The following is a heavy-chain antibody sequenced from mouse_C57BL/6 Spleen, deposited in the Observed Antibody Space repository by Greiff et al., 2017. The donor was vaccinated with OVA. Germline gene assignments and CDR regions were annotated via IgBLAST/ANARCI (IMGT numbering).Heavy chain of an antibody. V-gene: IGHV5-4*03. Sequence: EVKLMESGGGLVKPGGSLKLSCAASGFTFSSYAMSWVRQTPEKRLEWVATISDGGSYTYYPDNVKGRFTISRDTAKNTLYLQMSHLTSEDTSMYYCARVLTAQAYDFDYWGQGTTLTVSS. CDR1: GFTFSSYA. D-gene: IGHD3-2*02. CDR2: ISDGGSYT. CDR3: ARVLTAQAYDFDY. J-gene: IGHJ2*01.